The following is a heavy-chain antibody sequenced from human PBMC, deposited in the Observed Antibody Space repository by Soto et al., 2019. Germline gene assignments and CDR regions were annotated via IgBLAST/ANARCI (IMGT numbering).Heavy chain of an antibody. J-gene: IGHJ6*02. CDR1: GGSISSGGYY. D-gene: IGHD3-10*01. Sequence: SETLSLTCTVSGGSISSGGYYWSWIRQHPGKGLEWIGYIYYSGSTYYNPSLKSRVTISVDTSKNQFSLKLSSVTAADTAVYYCARGGPHYYGSGSYYVCYYYGMDVWGQGTTVTVSS. V-gene: IGHV4-31*03. CDR3: ARGGPHYYGSGSYYVCYYYGMDV. CDR2: IYYSGST.